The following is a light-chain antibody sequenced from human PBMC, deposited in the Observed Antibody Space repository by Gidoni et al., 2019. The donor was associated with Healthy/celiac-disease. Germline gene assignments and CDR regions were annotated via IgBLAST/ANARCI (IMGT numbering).Light chain of an antibody. Sequence: DIQMTQSPSSLSASVGDRVTITCQASQDISNYLNWYQQKPGKAPKLLICDASNLETGVPSRFSGRGSGTDFTFTISSLQPEDIATYYCQQYDNLPLTFGGXTKVEIK. V-gene: IGKV1-33*01. CDR3: QQYDNLPLT. J-gene: IGKJ4*01. CDR2: DAS. CDR1: QDISNY.